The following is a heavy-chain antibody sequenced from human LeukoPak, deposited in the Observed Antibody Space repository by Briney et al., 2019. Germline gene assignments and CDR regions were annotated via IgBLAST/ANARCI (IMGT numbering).Heavy chain of an antibody. CDR2: IKEDGSEK. CDR3: ARGATVMLSY. J-gene: IGHJ4*02. Sequence: GGSLRLSCAASGFSFSSYWMSWVRQAPGKGLEWVASIKEDGSEKYYVDSVKGRFTISRDNAKNSPYLQMNSLRAEDTAVYYCARGATVMLSYWGQGTLVTVSS. V-gene: IGHV3-7*04. CDR1: GFSFSSYW. D-gene: IGHD3-16*01.